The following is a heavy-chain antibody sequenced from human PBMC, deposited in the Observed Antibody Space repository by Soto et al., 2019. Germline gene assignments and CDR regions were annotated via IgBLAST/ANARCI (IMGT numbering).Heavy chain of an antibody. Sequence: QVQLQESGPGLVKPSETLSLNCTVSGGSISSHYWSWIRQPAGKGLEWIGRIDTSGSTNYNPSLQIRVTMSVDKSKKQSSRNLSSVTAADTAVYYCARDLWGSYRTPLSNWFDHWGQGTLVTVSS. J-gene: IGHJ5*02. V-gene: IGHV4-4*07. CDR1: GGSISSHY. D-gene: IGHD3-16*02. CDR3: ARDLWGSYRTPLSNWFDH. CDR2: IDTSGST.